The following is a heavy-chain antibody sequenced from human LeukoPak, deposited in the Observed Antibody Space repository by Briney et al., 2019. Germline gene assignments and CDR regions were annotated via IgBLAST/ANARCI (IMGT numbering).Heavy chain of an antibody. J-gene: IGHJ4*02. V-gene: IGHV1-2*02. Sequence: ASVKVSCKASGYTFTGYYMHWVRQAPGQGLEWMGWINPNSDDTNYAQKFQGRVIMTRDTSISTAYMDLSRLTSDDTALYYCARHSTVAGADYWGQGTLVTVSS. CDR2: INPNSDDT. CDR3: ARHSTVAGADY. CDR1: GYTFTGYY. D-gene: IGHD6-19*01.